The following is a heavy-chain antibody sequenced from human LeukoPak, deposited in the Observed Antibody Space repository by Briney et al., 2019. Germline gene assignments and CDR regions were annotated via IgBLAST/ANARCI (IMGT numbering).Heavy chain of an antibody. Sequence: GESLKISCKGSGYSFTSYWIGWVRQMPGKGLDWMGVIYPADSDTRYSPSFQGQVTISADKSISTAYLQWSSLKASDTAMYYCATSYYYDSSGYYYYFDYWGQGTLVTVSS. J-gene: IGHJ4*02. CDR3: ATSYYYDSSGYYYYFDY. CDR2: IYPADSDT. V-gene: IGHV5-51*01. D-gene: IGHD3-22*01. CDR1: GYSFTSYW.